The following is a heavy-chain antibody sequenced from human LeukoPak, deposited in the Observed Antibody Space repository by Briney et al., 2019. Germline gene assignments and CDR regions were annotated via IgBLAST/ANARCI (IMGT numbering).Heavy chain of an antibody. J-gene: IGHJ4*02. V-gene: IGHV3-15*01. CDR2: IKSKTDGGTP. Sequence: GGSLRLSCAASGFIFSNTWLSWVRQAPGKGLEWIGRIKSKTDGGTPDYAAPMKGRFTISRDDSKTTLYLQINSLQTEDTAVYICTTDQMGAARRVDCWGQGTLVTVSS. D-gene: IGHD6-6*01. CDR1: GFIFSNTW. CDR3: TTDQMGAARRVDC.